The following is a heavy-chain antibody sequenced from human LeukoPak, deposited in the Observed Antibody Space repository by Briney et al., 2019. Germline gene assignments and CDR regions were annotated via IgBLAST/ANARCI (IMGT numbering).Heavy chain of an antibody. J-gene: IGHJ4*02. CDR2: ICAYNGNT. V-gene: IGHV1-18*01. Sequence: GASGTVSCKASGYTFNSYGISWVRQAPGQGREWMGRICAYNGNTKYAQKLQGRVTMTTDTSTNTAYMELRSLRSDDTAVYYCARDTSESGSFLSLSDYWGQGTLVTVSS. D-gene: IGHD1-26*01. CDR3: ARDTSESGSFLSLSDY. CDR1: GYTFNSYG.